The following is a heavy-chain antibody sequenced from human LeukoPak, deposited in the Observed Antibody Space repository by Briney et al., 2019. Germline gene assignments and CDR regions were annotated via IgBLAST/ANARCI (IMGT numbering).Heavy chain of an antibody. CDR3: ARGMVRGVPGPYFDY. CDR2: IIPIFGTA. CDR1: GGTFSSYA. D-gene: IGHD3-10*01. J-gene: IGHJ4*02. Sequence: GSSVKVSCKASGGTFSSYAISWVRQAPGQGLEWMGGIIPIFGTANYAQKFQGRVTITTDESTSTAYMELSSLRSEDTAVYYCARGMVRGVPGPYFDYWGQGTLVTVS. V-gene: IGHV1-69*05.